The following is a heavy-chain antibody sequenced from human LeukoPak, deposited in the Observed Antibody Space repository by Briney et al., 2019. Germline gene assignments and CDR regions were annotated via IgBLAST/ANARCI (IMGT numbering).Heavy chain of an antibody. J-gene: IGHJ5*02. CDR3: ARADFIDAGPYLIGP. Sequence: ASVKVSCKTSGYSFTDYYIHWVRQAPGQGLEWMAWVNTKTGRTSSARKFQGRVTMTRDPSITTVYMDMAWLTSDDTAIYFCARADFIDAGPYLIGPWGQGTLVTVSS. D-gene: IGHD3-3*01. CDR1: GYSFTDYY. CDR2: VNTKTGRT. V-gene: IGHV1-2*02.